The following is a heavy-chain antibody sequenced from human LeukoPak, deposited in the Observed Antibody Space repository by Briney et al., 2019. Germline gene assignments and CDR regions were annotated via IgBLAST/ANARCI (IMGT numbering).Heavy chain of an antibody. J-gene: IGHJ5*02. D-gene: IGHD2-2*02. CDR3: ARAYCSSTSYYTFRRWFDP. Sequence: SETLSLTCAVYGGSFSGYYWSWIRQPPGKGLEWIGEINHSGSTNYNPSLKSRVTISVDTSKNQFSLKLSSVTAADTAVYYCARAYCSSTSYYTFRRWFDPWGQGTLVTVSS. CDR1: GGSFSGYY. CDR2: INHSGST. V-gene: IGHV4-34*01.